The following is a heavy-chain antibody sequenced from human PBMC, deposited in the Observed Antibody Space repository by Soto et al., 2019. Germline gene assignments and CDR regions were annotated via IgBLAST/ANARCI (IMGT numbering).Heavy chain of an antibody. CDR3: ALSTTVTTDDAFDI. CDR2: IYYSGGT. V-gene: IGHV4-31*03. Sequence: QVQLQESGPGLVKPSQTLSLTCTVSGGSLSSGGYYWSWVRPHPGEGLGWIGDIYYSGGTYYNPSPKSRVTISVDTSKNQFSLKLSSVTAADTAVYYCALSTTVTTDDAFDIWGQGTMVTVSS. J-gene: IGHJ3*02. D-gene: IGHD4-17*01. CDR1: GGSLSSGGYY.